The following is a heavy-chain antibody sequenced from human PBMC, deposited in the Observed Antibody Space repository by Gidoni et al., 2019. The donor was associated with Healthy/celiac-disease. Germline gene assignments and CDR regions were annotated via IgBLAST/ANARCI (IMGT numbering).Heavy chain of an antibody. Sequence: EVQLLESGGGLVQPGGSLRLSCAASGFTFSSYAMGWVRQAPGKGREWVSAISGSGGSTYYADSMKGRFTISRDNSKNTLYLQMNSLRAEDTAVYYCAKDLYSSSWRAGVFDYWGQGTLVTVSS. V-gene: IGHV3-23*01. CDR2: ISGSGGST. CDR1: GFTFSSYA. J-gene: IGHJ4*02. D-gene: IGHD6-13*01. CDR3: AKDLYSSSWRAGVFDY.